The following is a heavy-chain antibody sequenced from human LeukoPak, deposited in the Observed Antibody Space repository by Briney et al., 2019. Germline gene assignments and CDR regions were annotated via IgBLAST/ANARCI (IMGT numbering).Heavy chain of an antibody. CDR2: ISGSGGST. CDR1: EFTFSNYA. D-gene: IGHD3-22*01. J-gene: IGHJ4*02. V-gene: IGHV3-23*01. CDR3: AKGRGGSSGSFDY. Sequence: GGSLRLSCAASEFTFSNYAMNWVRQAPGKGLEWVSAISGSGGSTYYADSVKGRFTISRDNSKNTLYLQMNSLRAEDTAVYYCAKGRGGSSGSFDYWGQGTLVTVSS.